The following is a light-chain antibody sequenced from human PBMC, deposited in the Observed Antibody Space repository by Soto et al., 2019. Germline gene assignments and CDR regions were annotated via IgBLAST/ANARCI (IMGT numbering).Light chain of an antibody. CDR3: SSYTSSSPVV. J-gene: IGLJ2*01. Sequence: QSALTQPASVSGSPGQSITISCTGTSSDVGGYKFVSWYQQHPGKAPKLIIYEVNNRPSGVSNRFSGSKSGNTASLTISGLQAEDEADYYCSSYTSSSPVVFGGGTKLTVL. V-gene: IGLV2-14*01. CDR1: SSDVGGYKF. CDR2: EVN.